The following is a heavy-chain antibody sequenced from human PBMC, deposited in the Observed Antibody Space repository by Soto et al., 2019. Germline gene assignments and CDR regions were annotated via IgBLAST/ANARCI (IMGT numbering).Heavy chain of an antibody. V-gene: IGHV3-74*01. CDR3: VRTSLVVAVATREDF. CDR1: GFTFSNYW. CDR2: IDSDGSRI. D-gene: IGHD2-15*01. J-gene: IGHJ4*02. Sequence: EVQLVESGGGLVQPGESLRLSCAASGFTFSNYWMHWVRQAPGKGLVWVSRIDSDGSRITYADFVKGRCTISRDNAKKTVYLHMNSLTAEDTAVYYCVRTSLVVAVATREDFWGQGTLVTVSS.